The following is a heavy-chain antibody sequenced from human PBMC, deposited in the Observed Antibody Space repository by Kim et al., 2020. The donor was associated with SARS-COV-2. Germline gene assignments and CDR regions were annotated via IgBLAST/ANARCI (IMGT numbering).Heavy chain of an antibody. CDR1: GGSISSSSYY. V-gene: IGHV4-39*01. Sequence: SETLSLTCTVSGGSISSSSYYWGWIRQPPGKGLEWIGSIYYSGSTYYNPSLKSRVTISVDTSKNQFSLKLSSVTAADTAVYYCARHPGQQLVRNGRTHYSNWFDPWGQGTLVTVSS. J-gene: IGHJ5*02. D-gene: IGHD6-13*01. CDR2: IYYSGST. CDR3: ARHPGQQLVRNGRTHYSNWFDP.